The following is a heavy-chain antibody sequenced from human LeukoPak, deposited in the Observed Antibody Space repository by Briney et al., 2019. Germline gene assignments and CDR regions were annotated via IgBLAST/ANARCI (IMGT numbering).Heavy chain of an antibody. D-gene: IGHD3-10*01. Sequence: SETLCLTCTVSGGSISSSSYYWGWIRQPPGKGLEWIGSIYYSGSTYYNPSLKSRVTISVDTSKNQFSLKLSSVTAADTAVYYCARVSFYYGSGSYRSVDYWGQGTLVTVSS. CDR1: GGSISSSSYY. J-gene: IGHJ4*02. CDR2: IYYSGST. V-gene: IGHV4-39*07. CDR3: ARVSFYYGSGSYRSVDY.